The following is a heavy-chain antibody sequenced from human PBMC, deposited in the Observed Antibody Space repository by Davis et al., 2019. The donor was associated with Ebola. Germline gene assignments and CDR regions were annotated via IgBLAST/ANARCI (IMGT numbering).Heavy chain of an antibody. V-gene: IGHV3-30*03. J-gene: IGHJ6*02. Sequence: GGSLRLSCAASGFTFSSYGMHWVRQAPGKGLEWVAVISYDGSNKYYADSVKGRFTISRDNSKNTLYLQMNSLKTEDTAVYYCTTDKFGYDFWSGYNYYYYGMDVWGQGTTVTVSS. CDR1: GFTFSSYG. CDR3: TTDKFGYDFWSGYNYYYYGMDV. D-gene: IGHD3-3*01. CDR2: ISYDGSNK.